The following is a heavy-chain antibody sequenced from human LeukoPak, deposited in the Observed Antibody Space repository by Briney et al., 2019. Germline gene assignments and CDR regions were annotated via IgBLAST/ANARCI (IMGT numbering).Heavy chain of an antibody. CDR1: GYTFTGYY. D-gene: IGHD3-10*01. Sequence: ASVKVSCEASGYTFTGYYMHWVRQAPGQGLEWMGWINPNSGGTNYAQKFQGRVTMTRDTSISTAYMELSRLRSDDTAVYYCARDEIGVTTRGNYYSYMDVWGKGTTVTVSS. J-gene: IGHJ6*03. CDR2: INPNSGGT. CDR3: ARDEIGVTTRGNYYSYMDV. V-gene: IGHV1-2*02.